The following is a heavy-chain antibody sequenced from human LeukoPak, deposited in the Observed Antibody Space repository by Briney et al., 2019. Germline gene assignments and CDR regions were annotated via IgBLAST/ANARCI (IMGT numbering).Heavy chain of an antibody. CDR1: GGTFSSYA. CDR3: ARGYSYGYEIDY. D-gene: IGHD5-18*01. CDR2: IIPILGIA. J-gene: IGHJ4*02. V-gene: IGHV1-69*04. Sequence: ASVKVSCKASGGTFSSYAISWVRQAPGQGLEWMGRIIPILGIANYAQKFQGRVTITADKSTSTAYMELSSLRSEDTAVYYCARGYSYGYEIDYWGQGTLVTVSS.